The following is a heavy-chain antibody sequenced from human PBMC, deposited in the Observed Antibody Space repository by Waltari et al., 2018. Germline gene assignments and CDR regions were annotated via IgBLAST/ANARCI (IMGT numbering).Heavy chain of an antibody. Sequence: EVQLVESGGGLIQPGGSLRLSCAASGFTASNDYMSWFRQAPGKGLEWVSVINSGGDTHYADSVKGRFTISRDNSKNTIYLQLNTLRAEDTALYYCARDVAGYYYFDLWGRGTLVTV. CDR1: GFTASNDY. CDR2: INSGGDT. CDR3: ARDVAGYYYFDL. V-gene: IGHV3-53*01. J-gene: IGHJ2*01.